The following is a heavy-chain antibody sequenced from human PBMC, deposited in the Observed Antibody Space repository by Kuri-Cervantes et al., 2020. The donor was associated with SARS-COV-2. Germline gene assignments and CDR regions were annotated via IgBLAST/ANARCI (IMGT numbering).Heavy chain of an antibody. D-gene: IGHD1-1*01. V-gene: IGHV1-8*01. Sequence: ASVKVSCKASGYTFTSYDINWVRQATGQGLEWMGWMNPNSGNTGYAQKFQGRVTITRDTSASTAYMELSSLRSEDTAVYYCARGPTGTYYCYYGMDVWGQGTTVTVSS. CDR2: MNPNSGNT. J-gene: IGHJ6*02. CDR3: ARGPTGTYYCYYGMDV. CDR1: GYTFTSYD.